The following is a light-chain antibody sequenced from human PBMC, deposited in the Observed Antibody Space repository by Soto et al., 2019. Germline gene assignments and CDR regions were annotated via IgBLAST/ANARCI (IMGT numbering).Light chain of an antibody. V-gene: IGLV2-14*03. CDR2: DVS. J-gene: IGLJ2*01. CDR3: ASYTTGRIRV. Sequence: QSALTQPASVSASPGQSITISCTGTSSDIGAYNSVSWYQQHPGEAPQLIIYDVSYRPSGISSRFSGSTSGNTASLTVSGLQADDDADYYCASYTTGRIRVFGGGTKLTVL. CDR1: SSDIGAYNS.